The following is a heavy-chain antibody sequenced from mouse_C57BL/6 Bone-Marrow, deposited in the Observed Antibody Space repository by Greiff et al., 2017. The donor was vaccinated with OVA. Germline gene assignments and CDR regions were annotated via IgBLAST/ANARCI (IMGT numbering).Heavy chain of an antibody. CDR3: AGDIRGNRYFDV. V-gene: IGHV12-3*01. Sequence: VQLVESGPGLVKPSQSLFLTCSITGFPITSGYYWIWIRQSPGKPLEWMGYITHSGETFYNPSLQSPISITRETSKNQFFLQLNSVTTEDTAMYYCAGDIRGNRYFDVWGTGTTVTVSS. D-gene: IGHD2-1*01. CDR2: ITHSGET. CDR1: GFPITSGYY. J-gene: IGHJ1*03.